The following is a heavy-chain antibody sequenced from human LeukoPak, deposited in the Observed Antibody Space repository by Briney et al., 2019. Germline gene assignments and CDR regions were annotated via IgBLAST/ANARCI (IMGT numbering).Heavy chain of an antibody. D-gene: IGHD3-10*01. J-gene: IGHJ6*02. CDR2: INIDGSRT. CDR1: GFTFSNYW. CDR3: AKNYESGRGVPYAMDV. V-gene: IGHV3-74*01. Sequence: GGSLRLSCAGSGFTFSNYWVHWVRQAPGKGLVWVSRINIDGSRTDYADSVKGRFTISRDNSKNTLYLQMTSLRGDDTAVYYCAKNYESGRGVPYAMDVWGQGTTVTVSS.